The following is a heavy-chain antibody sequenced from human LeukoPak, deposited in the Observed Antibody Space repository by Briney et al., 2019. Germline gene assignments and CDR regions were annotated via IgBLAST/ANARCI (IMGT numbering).Heavy chain of an antibody. CDR3: AKSIAAAGTRVFDY. V-gene: IGHV6-1*01. D-gene: IGHD6-13*01. Sequence: SQTLSLTCAISGDSVSSNSAAWNWIRQSPSRGLEWLGRTYYRSKWYNDYAVSVKSRITINPDTSKNQFSLQLNSVTPEDTAVYYCAKSIAAAGTRVFDYWGQGTLVTVSS. CDR1: GDSVSSNSAA. J-gene: IGHJ4*02. CDR2: TYYRSKWYN.